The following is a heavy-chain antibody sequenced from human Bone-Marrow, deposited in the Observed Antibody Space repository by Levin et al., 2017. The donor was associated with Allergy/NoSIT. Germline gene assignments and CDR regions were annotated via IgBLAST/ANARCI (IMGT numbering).Heavy chain of an antibody. V-gene: IGHV4-30-2*01. CDR2: IYHSGST. D-gene: IGHD3-10*01. J-gene: IGHJ5*02. CDR1: GGSISSGGYS. Sequence: SETLSLTCAVSGGSISSGGYSWSWIRQPPGKGLEWIGYIYHSGSTYYNPSLKSRVTISVDRSKNQFSLKLSSVTAADTAVYYCARGGSGSYGWFDPWGQGTLVTVSS. CDR3: ARGGSGSYGWFDP.